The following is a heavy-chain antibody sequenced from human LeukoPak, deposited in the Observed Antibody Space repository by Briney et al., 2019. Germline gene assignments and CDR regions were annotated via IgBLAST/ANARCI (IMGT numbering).Heavy chain of an antibody. V-gene: IGHV4-4*02. CDR2: VNLQGST. J-gene: IGHJ4*02. CDR1: GGSITQTNY. Sequence: SGTLSLTCDVSGGSITQTNYWTWVRQPPGKGLEWIGEVNLQGSTNYNPSLMRRVPISVDRSANDVSLKLTSVTAAHTAVYYCAREGGPYRPLDYSGQGTLVTVSS. CDR3: AREGGPYRPLDY.